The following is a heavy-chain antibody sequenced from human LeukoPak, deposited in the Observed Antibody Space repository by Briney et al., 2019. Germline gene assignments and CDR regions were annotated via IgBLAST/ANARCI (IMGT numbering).Heavy chain of an antibody. CDR3: AREVHGDQGIFDY. V-gene: IGHV1-69*13. J-gene: IGHJ4*02. CDR2: IIPIFGTA. D-gene: IGHD4-17*01. Sequence: GASVKVSCKASGGTFSSYAISWVRQAPGQGLEWMGGIIPIFGTANYAQKFQGRVTTTADESTSTAYMELSSLRSEDTAVYYCAREVHGDQGIFDYWGQGTLVTVSS. CDR1: GGTFSSYA.